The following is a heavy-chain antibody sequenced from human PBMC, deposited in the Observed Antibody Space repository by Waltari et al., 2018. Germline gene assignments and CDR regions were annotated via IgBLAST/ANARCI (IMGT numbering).Heavy chain of an antibody. CDR3: ARDRGRGLYLDT. V-gene: IGHV4-4*01. J-gene: IGHJ4*02. D-gene: IGHD2-15*01. CDR2: VHGSGRT. Sequence: MSSTYWWSWVRQTPGKGLEWIGQVHGSGRTNYNPSFAGRVTMSLDTSAYHFALKLTSATAADTALYFCARDRGRGLYLDTWGQGTLVTVSP. CDR1: MSSTYW.